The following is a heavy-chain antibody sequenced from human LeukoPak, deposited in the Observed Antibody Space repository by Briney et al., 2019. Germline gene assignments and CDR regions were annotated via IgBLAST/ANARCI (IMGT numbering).Heavy chain of an antibody. CDR2: IIPIFGTA. CDR3: ARGRAYCSSTSCYVGYGMDV. CDR1: GGTFSSYA. Sequence: SVKVSCKASGGTFSSYAISWVRQAPGQGLEWMGGIIPIFGTANQGRVTITADKSTCTAYMELSSLRSEDTAVYYCARGRAYCSSTSCYVGYGMDVWGKGTTVTVSS. D-gene: IGHD2-2*01. J-gene: IGHJ6*04. V-gene: IGHV1-69*06.